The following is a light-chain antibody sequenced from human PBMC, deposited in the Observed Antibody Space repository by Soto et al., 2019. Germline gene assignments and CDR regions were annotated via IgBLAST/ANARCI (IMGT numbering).Light chain of an antibody. V-gene: IGLV2-14*03. CDR1: SNDIGANNY. Sequence: QSALTQPASVSGSPGQSITISCTGTSNDIGANNYVSWYQQHPGKAPKLMIYDVTNRSSGVSDRFSGSKAGDTASLTISGLLPEDDADYYCSSYTVTNIGVFGGGTKLTVL. J-gene: IGLJ3*02. CDR2: DVT. CDR3: SSYTVTNIGV.